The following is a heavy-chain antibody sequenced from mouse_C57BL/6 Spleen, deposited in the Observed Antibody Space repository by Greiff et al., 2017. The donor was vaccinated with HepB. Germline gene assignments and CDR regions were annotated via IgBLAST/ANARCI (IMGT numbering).Heavy chain of an antibody. D-gene: IGHD1-1*01. CDR1: GYAFTNYL. Sequence: VQLQQSGAELVRPGTSVKVSCKASGYAFTNYLIEWVKQRPGQGLEWIGVINPGSGGTNYNEKFKGKATLTADKSSSTAYMQLSSLTSEDSAVYVCGSLRSDFDYWGQGTTLTVSA. CDR3: GSLRSDFDY. CDR2: INPGSGGT. J-gene: IGHJ2*01. V-gene: IGHV1-54*01.